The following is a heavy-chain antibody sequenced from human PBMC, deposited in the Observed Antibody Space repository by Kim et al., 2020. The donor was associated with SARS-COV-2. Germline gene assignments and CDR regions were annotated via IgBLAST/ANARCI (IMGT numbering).Heavy chain of an antibody. V-gene: IGHV3-33*05. CDR2: ISYDGSNK. CDR1: GFTFSSYG. D-gene: IGHD6-13*01. J-gene: IGHJ1*01. CDR3: AREGSSSWDTGTRYFQH. Sequence: GGSLRLSCAASGFTFSSYGMHWVRQAPGKGLEWVAVISYDGSNKYYADSVKGRFTISRDNSKNTLYLQMNSLRAEDTAVYYCAREGSSSWDTGTRYFQHWGQGTLVTVSS.